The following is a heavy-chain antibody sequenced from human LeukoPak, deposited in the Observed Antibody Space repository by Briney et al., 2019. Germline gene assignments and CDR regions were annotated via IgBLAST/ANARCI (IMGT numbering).Heavy chain of an antibody. CDR3: ARKGIAESHFDY. J-gene: IGHJ4*02. V-gene: IGHV1-69*04. CDR2: IIPILGIA. D-gene: IGHD6-13*01. CDR1: GGTFSSYA. Sequence: SVKVSCKASGGTFSSYAISWVRQAPGQGLEWMGRIIPILGIANYAQKFQGRVTITADKSTSTAYMELSSLGSEDTAVYYCARKGIAESHFDYWGQGTLVTVSS.